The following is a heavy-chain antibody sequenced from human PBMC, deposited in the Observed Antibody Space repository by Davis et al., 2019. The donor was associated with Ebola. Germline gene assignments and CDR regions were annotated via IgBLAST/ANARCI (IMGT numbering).Heavy chain of an antibody. V-gene: IGHV1-18*04. Sequence: SVKVSRKASRYIFSSYGITWVRQAPGQGLEWMGWINPHNGNTHYAQNVQGRVTMTTDTSTSTAYMEVGSLRSDDTAVYYCARAQFPTTCDHWGQGTLVTVSS. CDR3: ARAQFPTTCDH. J-gene: IGHJ4*02. D-gene: IGHD1-1*01. CDR2: INPHNGNT. CDR1: RYIFSSYG.